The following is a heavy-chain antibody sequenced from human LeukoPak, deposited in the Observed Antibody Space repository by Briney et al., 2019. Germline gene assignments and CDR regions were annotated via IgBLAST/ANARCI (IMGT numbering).Heavy chain of an antibody. J-gene: IGHJ4*02. D-gene: IGHD2-8*02. Sequence: GGSLRLSCAASGFRFSSYWMSWVRQAPGKGLEWVANIKQDGSEKSYVDSVKGRLTISRDNAKNALYLQMNSLRAEDTAVYYCARVLRGGFDYWGQGTLVTVSS. V-gene: IGHV3-7*01. CDR1: GFRFSSYW. CDR2: IKQDGSEK. CDR3: ARVLRGGFDY.